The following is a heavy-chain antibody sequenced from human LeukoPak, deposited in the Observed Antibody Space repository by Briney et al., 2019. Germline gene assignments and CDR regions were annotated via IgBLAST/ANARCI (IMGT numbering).Heavy chain of an antibody. CDR1: GGSISNYY. D-gene: IGHD3-10*02. CDR3: AKGVNYFVLEY. V-gene: IGHV4-59*01. J-gene: IGHJ4*02. Sequence: SETLSLTCTVSGGSISNYYWSWIRQPPGKGLEWIGYIYYSGSTNYNPSLKSRVTISVDTSKNQFSLKLTSVTATDTAVYYCAKGVNYFVLEYWGQGTLVTISS. CDR2: IYYSGST.